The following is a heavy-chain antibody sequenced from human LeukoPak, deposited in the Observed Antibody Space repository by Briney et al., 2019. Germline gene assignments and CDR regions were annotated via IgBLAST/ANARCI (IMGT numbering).Heavy chain of an antibody. CDR1: GYTFTDYY. CDR3: ASLVGATDY. CDR2: IIPIFGTA. D-gene: IGHD1-26*01. J-gene: IGHJ4*02. V-gene: IGHV1-69*06. Sequence: ASVKVSCKASGYTFTDYYMHWVRQAPGQGLEWMGGIIPIFGTANYAQKFQGRVTITADKSTSTAYMELSSLRSEDTAVYYCASLVGATDYWGQGTLVTVSS.